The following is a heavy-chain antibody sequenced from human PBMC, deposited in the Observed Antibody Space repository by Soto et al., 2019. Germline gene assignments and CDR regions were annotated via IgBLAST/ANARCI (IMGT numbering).Heavy chain of an antibody. CDR3: ARGWAQLERPKRYYYYGMDV. CDR1: GYTFTSYD. Sequence: GASVKGSCKASGYTFTSYDINWVRQATGQGVEWMGWMNPNSGNTGYAQKFQGRVTMTRNTSISTAYMELSSLRSEDTAVYYCARGWAQLERPKRYYYYGMDVWGQGTTVTVSS. J-gene: IGHJ6*02. D-gene: IGHD1-1*01. CDR2: MNPNSGNT. V-gene: IGHV1-8*01.